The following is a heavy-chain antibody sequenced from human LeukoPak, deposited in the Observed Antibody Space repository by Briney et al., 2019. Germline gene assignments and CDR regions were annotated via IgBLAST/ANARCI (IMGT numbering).Heavy chain of an antibody. V-gene: IGHV4-31*03. CDR2: IYYSGST. Sequence: PSETLSLTCTVSGGSISSGGYSWSWIRQHPGKGLEWIGYIYYSGSTYYNPSLKSRVTISVDTSKNQFSLKLSSVTAADTAVYYCARYYDILTGYSKSRFDYWGQGTLVTVSS. D-gene: IGHD3-9*01. CDR3: ARYYDILTGYSKSRFDY. J-gene: IGHJ4*02. CDR1: GGSISSGGYS.